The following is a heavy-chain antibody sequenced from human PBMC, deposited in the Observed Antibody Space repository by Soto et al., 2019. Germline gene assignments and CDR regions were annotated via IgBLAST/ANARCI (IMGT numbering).Heavy chain of an antibody. CDR1: EGTFNSYA. CDR3: SSGASRWYPYCFDA. CDR2: IIPYYNTL. Sequence: QAQVVQSGAEVRKPGSSVKLSCKASEGTFNSYAIAWVRQAPGQGLEWMGGIIPYYNTLNYAQKFQDRVTITADDSTNTVYMELSSLRSDDTAVYFCSSGASRWYPYCFDAWAQGTLVTVSS. V-gene: IGHV1-69*01. D-gene: IGHD6-13*01. J-gene: IGHJ4*02.